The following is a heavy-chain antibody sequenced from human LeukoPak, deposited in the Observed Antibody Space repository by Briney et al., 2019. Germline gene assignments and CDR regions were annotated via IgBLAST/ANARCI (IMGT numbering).Heavy chain of an antibody. CDR2: IIPILGVA. Sequence: GASVKVSCKASGGTSSTYAISWVRQAPGQGLEWMGRIIPILGVANFAQKFQGRVSITADKSTSTAFMELSNLRSEDTAVYYCASGVEWAAITAPFDYWGQGTLVTVSS. CDR1: GGTSSTYA. J-gene: IGHJ4*02. CDR3: ASGVEWAAITAPFDY. V-gene: IGHV1-69*04. D-gene: IGHD3-3*01.